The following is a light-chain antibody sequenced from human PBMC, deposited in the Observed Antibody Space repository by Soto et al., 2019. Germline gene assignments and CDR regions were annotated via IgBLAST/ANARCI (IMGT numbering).Light chain of an antibody. CDR1: RSNIGAGYD. V-gene: IGLV1-40*01. J-gene: IGLJ2*01. Sequence: QSVLTQPPSVSGAPGQRVTISCTGRRSNIGAGYDVHWYQQLPGTAPQLLIYGNSNRPSGVPDRFSGSKSGTSASRAIPGLQAEDEADDYCQAYDSSLSRGFGGGTKVTVL. CDR2: GNS. CDR3: QAYDSSLSRG.